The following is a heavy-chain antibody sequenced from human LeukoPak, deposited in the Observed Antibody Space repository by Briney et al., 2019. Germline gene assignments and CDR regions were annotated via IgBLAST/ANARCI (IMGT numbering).Heavy chain of an antibody. CDR3: TLFWSGYYRVSRRSTRNDY. V-gene: IGHV3-15*01. D-gene: IGHD3-3*01. Sequence: GGSLRLSCAASGFTFSNAWMSWVRQAPGKGLEWVGRIKSKTDGGTTDYAAPVKGRFTISRDDSKNTLYLQMNSLKTEDTAVYYCTLFWSGYYRVSRRSTRNDYWGQGTLVTVSS. J-gene: IGHJ4*02. CDR2: IKSKTDGGTT. CDR1: GFTFSNAW.